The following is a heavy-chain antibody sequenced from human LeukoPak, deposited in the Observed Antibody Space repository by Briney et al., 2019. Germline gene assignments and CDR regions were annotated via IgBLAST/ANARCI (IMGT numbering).Heavy chain of an antibody. V-gene: IGHV1-18*04. CDR3: ARAPLADPPPNDSSSYISNNYYHMDV. Sequence: ASVKVSCKAYGYTFTRVSVSWVRQAPGQGLEWMGWISAYSGDTHYAQNFQGRVTMTTDASTTTAYMELKGLRSDDTASYYCARAPLADPPPNDSSSYISNNYYHMDVWGKGTTVTVSS. CDR2: ISAYSGDT. J-gene: IGHJ6*03. CDR1: GYTFTRVS. D-gene: IGHD4-11*01.